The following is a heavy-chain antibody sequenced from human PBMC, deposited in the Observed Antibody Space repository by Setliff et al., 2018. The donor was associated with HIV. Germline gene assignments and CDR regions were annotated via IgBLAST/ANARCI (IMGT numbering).Heavy chain of an antibody. CDR1: GGSLSNYY. D-gene: IGHD1-26*01. V-gene: IGHV4-4*09. CDR2: IYASRST. Sequence: SETLSLTCTVAGGSLSNYYWSWIRQSPGKGPEWIGYIYASRSTNHNPSLKSRVTISPDTSKNHFSLKLSSVTAADTAVYYCARGVAFIGSYHQFDSWGQGILVTVSS. J-gene: IGHJ5*01. CDR3: ARGVAFIGSYHQFDS.